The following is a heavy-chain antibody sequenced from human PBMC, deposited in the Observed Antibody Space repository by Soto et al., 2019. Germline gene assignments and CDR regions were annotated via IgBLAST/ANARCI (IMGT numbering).Heavy chain of an antibody. D-gene: IGHD3-3*01. CDR1: AYSISSGYY. V-gene: IGHV4-38-2*01. J-gene: IGHJ4*02. CDR2: SYHSGST. CDR3: ASYDFWSGVDLGRRYYFHY. Sequence: KTSETLSLTCAVSAYSISSGYYWGWIRQPPGKGLEWIGSSYHSGSTYYNPSLKSRVTISVDTSKNQFSLKLSSVTAADTAVYYCASYDFWSGVDLGRRYYFHYWGQGTPVTVSS.